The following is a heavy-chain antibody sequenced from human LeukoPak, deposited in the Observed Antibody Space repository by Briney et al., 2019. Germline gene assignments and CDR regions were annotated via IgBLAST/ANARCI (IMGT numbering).Heavy chain of an antibody. Sequence: PGGSLRLSCAASGFTFSSYAMHWVRQAPGKGLEWVAVISYDGSNKYYADSVKGRFTISRDNSKNTLYLQMNSLRAEDTAVYYCAKEAIMDVWGQGTTVTVSS. J-gene: IGHJ6*02. D-gene: IGHD5-18*01. V-gene: IGHV3-30-3*01. CDR1: GFTFSSYA. CDR3: AKEAIMDV. CDR2: ISYDGSNK.